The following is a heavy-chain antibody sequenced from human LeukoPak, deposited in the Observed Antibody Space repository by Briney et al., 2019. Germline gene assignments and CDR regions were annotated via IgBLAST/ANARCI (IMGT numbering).Heavy chain of an antibody. CDR2: INADGSTA. CDR1: GFTFGNSW. Sequence: PGGSLRLFCAASGFTFGNSWVHWVRQAPGKGLVWVSLINADGSTAPYADSVKGGFTISRDNARNTLSPQMNSLTIEDTAVYYCVVVVEPPNSDGFDVWGQGTMITVSS. J-gene: IGHJ3*01. V-gene: IGHV3-74*01. D-gene: IGHD1-14*01. CDR3: VVVVEPPNSDGFDV.